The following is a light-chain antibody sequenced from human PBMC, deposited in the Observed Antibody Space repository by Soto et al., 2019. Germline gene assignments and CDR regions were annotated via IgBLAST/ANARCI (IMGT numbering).Light chain of an antibody. CDR3: QQYNDWLPVT. J-gene: IGKJ3*01. CDR2: GAS. V-gene: IGKV3-15*01. Sequence: GMTKSVVAVSLSPGERATPSCSASQSISSNLAWYQQKPGQAPRLLIYGASTRATGIPARFSGSGSGTEFTLTITSLQSEDFAVHYCQQYNDWLPVTFGPGTKVDIK. CDR1: QSISSN.